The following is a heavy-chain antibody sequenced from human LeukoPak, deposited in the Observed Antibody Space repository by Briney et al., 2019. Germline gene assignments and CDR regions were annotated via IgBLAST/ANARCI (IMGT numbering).Heavy chain of an antibody. J-gene: IGHJ6*02. D-gene: IGHD3-3*01. CDR3: AKDLTWSGQYGMDV. CDR1: GFTFSDYY. CDR2: ISSSGSTI. V-gene: IGHV3-11*01. Sequence: PGGSLRLSCAASGFTFSDYYMSWIRQAPGKGLEWVSYISSSGSTIYYADSVKGRFTISRDNAKNSLYLQMNSLRAEDTAVYYCAKDLTWSGQYGMDVWGQGTTVTVSS.